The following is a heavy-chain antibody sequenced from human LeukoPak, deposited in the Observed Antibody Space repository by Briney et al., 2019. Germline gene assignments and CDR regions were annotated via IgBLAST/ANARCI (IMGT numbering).Heavy chain of an antibody. CDR3: AKSREYYYYYGMDV. V-gene: IGHV3-9*01. CDR1: GFTFDDYA. CDR2: ISWNSGSI. Sequence: GRSLRLSCAASGFTFDDYAMHWVRQAPGKGLEWVSGISWNSGSIGYADSVEGRFTISRDNAKNSLYLQMNSLRAEDTALYYCAKSREYYYYYGMDVWGQGTTVTVCS. J-gene: IGHJ6*02.